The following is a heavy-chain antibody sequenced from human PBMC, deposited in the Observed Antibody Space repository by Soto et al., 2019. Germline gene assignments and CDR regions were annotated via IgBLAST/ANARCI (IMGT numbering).Heavy chain of an antibody. Sequence: DVQLLESRGGLVQPGGSLRLSCAASGFTFSSYAMSWVRQAPGKGLAWVSSLTGSGGSTYYADSVKGRFTISRDNSRDTLYLQMNSLRAEDTAVYYCAGGGTSGNYAFDIWGQGTLVTVSS. J-gene: IGHJ3*02. V-gene: IGHV3-23*01. CDR1: GFTFSSYA. CDR2: LTGSGGST. D-gene: IGHD2-8*01. CDR3: AGGGTSGNYAFDI.